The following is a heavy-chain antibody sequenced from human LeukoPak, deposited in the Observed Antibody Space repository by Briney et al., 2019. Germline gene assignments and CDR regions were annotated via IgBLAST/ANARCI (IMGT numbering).Heavy chain of an antibody. Sequence: PGWALRLFSAASGFTFSDNYKSWIRQAPGKGLEGVSYISSSGSTIYYEASVKGRFTISMDNAKNSLYLQMNSLRTEDTAVYYCARSRYSSSEGYYFDYWGQGTLVSVSS. J-gene: IGHJ4*02. CDR2: ISSSGSTI. D-gene: IGHD6-6*01. CDR3: ARSRYSSSEGYYFDY. V-gene: IGHV3-11*01. CDR1: GFTFSDNY.